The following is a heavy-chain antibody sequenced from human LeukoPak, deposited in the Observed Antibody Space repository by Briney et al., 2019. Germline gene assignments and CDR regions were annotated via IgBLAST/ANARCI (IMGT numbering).Heavy chain of an antibody. CDR2: ISSSSSYI. Sequence: GGSLRLPCAASGFTFSSYSMNWVRQAPGKGLEWVSSISSSSSYIYYADSVKGRFTISRDNAKNSLYLQMNSLRAEDTAVYYCARDLDGGFDYWGQGTLVTVSS. J-gene: IGHJ4*02. D-gene: IGHD3/OR15-3a*01. V-gene: IGHV3-21*01. CDR3: ARDLDGGFDY. CDR1: GFTFSSYS.